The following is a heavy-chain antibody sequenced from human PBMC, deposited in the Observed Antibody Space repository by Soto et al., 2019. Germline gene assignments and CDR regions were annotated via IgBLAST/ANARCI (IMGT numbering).Heavy chain of an antibody. V-gene: IGHV5-10-1*01. CDR1: GYTFSTYW. CDR2: IDPGDSYT. D-gene: IGHD5-18*01. CDR3: ARLRYSYGSVYAMDV. J-gene: IGHJ6*02. Sequence: GESLKISCKASGYTFSTYWISWVRRMPGKGLEWMGRIDPGDSYTNYNPSFEGHVTTSVDKSITTAYLQWSSLKASDTAMYYCARLRYSYGSVYAMDVWGQGTTVTVSS.